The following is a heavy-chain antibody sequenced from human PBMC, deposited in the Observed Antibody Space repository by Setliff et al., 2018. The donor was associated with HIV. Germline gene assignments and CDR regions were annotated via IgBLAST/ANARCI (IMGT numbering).Heavy chain of an antibody. Sequence: QPGGSLRLSCATSGFTFTSYAIGWVRQAPGKGLVWVSYISSSGDHTLYADSVKGRFTISRDNAKNSLSLHMTSLRREDTAVYFCARVKRGTPPSYWGQGTLVTVSS. J-gene: IGHJ1*01. CDR1: GFTFTSYA. V-gene: IGHV3-48*03. CDR2: ISSSGDHT. CDR3: ARVKRGTPPSY.